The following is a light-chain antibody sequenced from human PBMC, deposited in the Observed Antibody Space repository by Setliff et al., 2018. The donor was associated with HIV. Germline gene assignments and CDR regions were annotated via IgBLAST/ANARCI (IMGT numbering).Light chain of an antibody. Sequence: QSALTQPPSVSGAPGQRVTISCTGNSANIGAGYDVHWYQHLPGTAPKLLIYCNSVRPSGVPDLFSGSVSGTSASLVITRLQAEDEADYYCQSYDSNVYVFGTGTKVTVL. CDR3: QSYDSNVYV. V-gene: IGLV1-40*01. CDR2: CNS. J-gene: IGLJ1*01. CDR1: SANIGAGYD.